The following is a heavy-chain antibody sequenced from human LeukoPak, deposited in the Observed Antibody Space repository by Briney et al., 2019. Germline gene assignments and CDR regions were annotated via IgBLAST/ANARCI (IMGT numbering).Heavy chain of an antibody. CDR1: GDSISPYY. Sequence: SETLSPTCTVSGDSISPYYWSWIRQPPGKGLEWIGYIYYSGDTNYNPSLKSRVTMSVDTSKNQFSLKLSSVTAADTAVYYCARSQQLIRTFDYWGQGTLVTVSS. J-gene: IGHJ4*02. CDR3: ARSQQLIRTFDY. D-gene: IGHD6-13*01. V-gene: IGHV4-59*01. CDR2: IYYSGDT.